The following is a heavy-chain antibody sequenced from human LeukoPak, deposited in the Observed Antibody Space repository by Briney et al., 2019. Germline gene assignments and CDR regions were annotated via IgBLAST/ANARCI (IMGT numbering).Heavy chain of an antibody. CDR3: ARDPRILEWSSPKGYYYMDV. D-gene: IGHD3-3*01. Sequence: SVKVSCKASGGTFSSYAISWVRQAPGQGLEWMGGIIPIFGTANYAQKSQGRVTITADESTSTAYMELSSLRSEDTAVYYCARDPRILEWSSPKGYYYMDVWGKGTTVTVSS. CDR1: GGTFSSYA. J-gene: IGHJ6*03. V-gene: IGHV1-69*13. CDR2: IIPIFGTA.